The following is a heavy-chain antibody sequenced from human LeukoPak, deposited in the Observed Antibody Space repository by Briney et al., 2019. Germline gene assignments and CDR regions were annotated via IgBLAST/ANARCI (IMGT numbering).Heavy chain of an antibody. Sequence: GGSLRLSCAASGFTFSSYAMSWVRQAPGKGLEWASVISGSGGNTYYADSVKGRFIISGGNSKNTLYLQMNSLTAEDTAVYYCAKGDLVVLSRNYFDYWGQGTLVTVSS. V-gene: IGHV3-23*01. CDR3: AKGDLVVLSRNYFDY. D-gene: IGHD3-22*01. J-gene: IGHJ4*02. CDR2: ISGSGGNT. CDR1: GFTFSSYA.